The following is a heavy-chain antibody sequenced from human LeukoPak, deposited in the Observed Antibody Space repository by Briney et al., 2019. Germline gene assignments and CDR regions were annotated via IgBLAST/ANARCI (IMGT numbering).Heavy chain of an antibody. Sequence: GGSLRLSCAASGFIFDDYAMHWVRQAPGKGLEWVSSISWNSGSIVYADSVKGRFTISRDNAKNSLYLQMNSLRPEDTALYYCAKAAIYAYSVYFDYWGQGTLVTVSS. J-gene: IGHJ4*02. CDR3: AKAAIYAYSVYFDY. CDR2: ISWNSGSI. V-gene: IGHV3-9*01. D-gene: IGHD4-11*01. CDR1: GFIFDDYA.